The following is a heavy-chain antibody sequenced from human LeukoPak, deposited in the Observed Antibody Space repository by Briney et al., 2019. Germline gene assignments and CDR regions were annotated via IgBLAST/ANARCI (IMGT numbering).Heavy chain of an antibody. V-gene: IGHV3-53*01. CDR1: GFTVSSNY. J-gene: IGHJ4*02. CDR2: IYSGGST. CDR3: ARSPPNWGLKYYFDY. Sequence: AGGSLRLSCAASGFTVSSNYMSWVRQAPGKGLEWVSVIYSGGSTYYADSVKGRFTISRDNSKNTLYLQMNSLRAEDTAVYYCARSPPNWGLKYYFDYWGQGTLVTVSS. D-gene: IGHD7-27*01.